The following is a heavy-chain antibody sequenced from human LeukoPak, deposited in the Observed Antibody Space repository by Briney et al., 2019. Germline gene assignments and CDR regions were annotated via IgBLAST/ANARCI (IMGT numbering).Heavy chain of an antibody. CDR3: AREGHGYSGYDFEDPLYYYYGMDV. D-gene: IGHD5-12*01. CDR2: ISGSGGSA. CDR1: GFTFSSYA. V-gene: IGHV3-23*01. J-gene: IGHJ6*02. Sequence: GGSLRLSCAASGFTFSSYAMSWVRQAPGKGPEWVSAISGSGGSAYYADSVKGRFTISRDNSKNTLYLQMNSLRAEDTAVYYCAREGHGYSGYDFEDPLYYYYGMDVWGQGTTVTVSS.